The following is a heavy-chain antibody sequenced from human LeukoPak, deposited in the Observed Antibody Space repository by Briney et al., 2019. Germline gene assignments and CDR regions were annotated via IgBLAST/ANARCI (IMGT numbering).Heavy chain of an antibody. CDR1: GYTFTSYG. D-gene: IGHD5-12*01. V-gene: IGHV1-69*13. CDR3: ARDPGSGYDRRYYYYYMDV. Sequence: SVKVSCKASGYTFTSYGISWVRQAPGQGLEWMGGIIPIFGTANYAQKFQGRVTITADESTSTAYMELSSLRSEDTAVYYCARDPGSGYDRRYYYYYMDVWGKGTTVTVSS. J-gene: IGHJ6*03. CDR2: IIPIFGTA.